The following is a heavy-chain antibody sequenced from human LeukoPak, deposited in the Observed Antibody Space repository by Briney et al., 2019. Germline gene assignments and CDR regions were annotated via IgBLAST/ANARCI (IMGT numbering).Heavy chain of an antibody. J-gene: IGHJ4*02. CDR3: ARHVGANHFDY. D-gene: IGHD1-26*01. CDR2: IYHSGST. CDR1: GYSLSSGYY. V-gene: IGHV4-38-2*02. Sequence: SETLSLTCTVSGYSLSSGYYWGWIRQPPGKGLERIGSIYHSGSTYYNPSLKSRVTISVDTSKNQFSLKLSSVTAADTAVYYCARHVGANHFDYWGQGTLVTVSS.